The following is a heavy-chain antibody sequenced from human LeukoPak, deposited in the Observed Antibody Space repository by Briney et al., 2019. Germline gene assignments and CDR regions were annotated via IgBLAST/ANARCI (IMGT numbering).Heavy chain of an antibody. CDR2: MNPNNGAT. D-gene: IGHD3-9*01. Sequence: ASMKVSCKASGYTFTDYYIHWVRQAPGQGLEWMGLMNPNNGATDYSQKFQGRVTMTRDTSISTAYMELSRLRSDDTAVYYCARDSGHYDILTGSATLEYYFDYWGQGTLVTVSS. J-gene: IGHJ4*02. V-gene: IGHV1-2*02. CDR1: GYTFTDYY. CDR3: ARDSGHYDILTGSATLEYYFDY.